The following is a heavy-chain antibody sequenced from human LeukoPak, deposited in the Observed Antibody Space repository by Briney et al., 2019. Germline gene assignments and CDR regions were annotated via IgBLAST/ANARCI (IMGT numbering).Heavy chain of an antibody. Sequence: GESLKIPCRASGYSFSSYWIGWVRQMPGKGLEWMGIIYPGDSDTRYSPSFQGQVTISADKSISTAYLQWSSPKASDTAMYYCASPYPREYCSSTSCYFNYWGQGTLVTVSS. CDR3: ASPYPREYCSSTSCYFNY. J-gene: IGHJ4*02. CDR1: GYSFSSYW. CDR2: IYPGDSDT. D-gene: IGHD2-2*01. V-gene: IGHV5-51*01.